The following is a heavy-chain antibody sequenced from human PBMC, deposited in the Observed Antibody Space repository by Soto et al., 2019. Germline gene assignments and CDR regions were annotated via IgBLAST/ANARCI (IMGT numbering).Heavy chain of an antibody. CDR2: IYYSVST. D-gene: IGHD6-13*01. CDR3: ARGSTGYSSSWYRY. CDR1: GGSISSYY. V-gene: IGHV4-59*08. J-gene: IGHJ4*02. Sequence: QVQLQESGPGLVKPSETLSLTCTVSGGSISSYYWSWIRQPPGKGLEWIGYIYYSVSTNYNPSLKSRVTISVDTSKNQFSLKLSSVTAADTAVYYCARGSTGYSSSWYRYWGQGTLVTVSS.